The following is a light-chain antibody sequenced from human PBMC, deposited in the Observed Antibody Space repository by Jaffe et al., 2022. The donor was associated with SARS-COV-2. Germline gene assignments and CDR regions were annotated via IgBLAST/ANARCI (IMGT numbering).Light chain of an antibody. CDR3: QQYNNWPPIT. CDR1: QSVGSD. CDR2: GAS. J-gene: IGKJ5*01. Sequence: EVVMTQSPATLSLSPGERATLSCRASQSVGSDLAWHQQKPGQAPRLLIYGASTRATGIPARFSGSGSGTEFTLTISSLQSEDFAVYYCQQYNNWPPITFGQGTRLDIK. V-gene: IGKV3-15*01.